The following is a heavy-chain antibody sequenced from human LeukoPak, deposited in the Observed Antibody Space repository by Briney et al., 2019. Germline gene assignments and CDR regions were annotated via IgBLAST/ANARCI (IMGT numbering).Heavy chain of an antibody. CDR3: VPDLAWFHYAY. V-gene: IGHV3-30*03. CDR1: GFTFSSYG. D-gene: IGHD3-9*01. CDR2: ISYDGSNK. J-gene: IGHJ4*02. Sequence: GGSLRLSCAASGFTFSSYGMHWVRQAPGKGLEWVAVISYDGSNKYYADSVKGRFTISRDNSKNTLYLQMNSLRAEDTAVYYCVPDLAWFHYAYWGQGTLVTVSS.